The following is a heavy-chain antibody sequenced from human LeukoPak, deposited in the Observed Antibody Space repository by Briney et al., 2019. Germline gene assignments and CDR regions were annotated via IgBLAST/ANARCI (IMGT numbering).Heavy chain of an antibody. CDR2: IYTSGST. D-gene: IGHD4-23*01. J-gene: IGHJ4*02. V-gene: IGHV4-4*07. CDR3: ARDADSSYGGNLYYFDY. Sequence: SETLSLTCTVSGGSISSYYWSWIRQPAGKGLEWIGRIYTSGSTNYNPSLKSRVTMSVDTSKNQFSLKLSSVTAADTAVYYCARDADSSYGGNLYYFDYWGQGTLVTVSS. CDR1: GGSISSYY.